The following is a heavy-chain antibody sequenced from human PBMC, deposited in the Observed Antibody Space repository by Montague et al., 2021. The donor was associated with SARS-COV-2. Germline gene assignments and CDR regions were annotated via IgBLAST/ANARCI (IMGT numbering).Heavy chain of an antibody. CDR2: IYYSGST. CDR3: ARTRGYDPLFDF. Sequence: LRLSCTVSGGSISSNFWSWIRQPPGKGLEWIGYIYYSGSTNYNPSLKSRVTISVDTSKKQFSLQLSSVTAADTAVYYCARTRGYDPLFDFWGQGTLVTVSS. CDR1: GGSISSNF. D-gene: IGHD5-12*01. J-gene: IGHJ4*02. V-gene: IGHV4-59*01.